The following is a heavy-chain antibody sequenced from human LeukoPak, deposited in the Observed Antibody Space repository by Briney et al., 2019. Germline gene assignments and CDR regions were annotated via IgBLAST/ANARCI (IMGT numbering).Heavy chain of an antibody. D-gene: IGHD5-24*01. CDR2: IYYSGST. CDR1: GDSISSSNW. J-gene: IGHJ4*02. Sequence: TSGTLSLTCAVSGDSISSSNWWSWIRQPPGKGLEWIGYIYYSGSTYYNPSLKSRVTISVDTSKNQFSLKPSSVTAADTAVYYCARAPYNSVDYWGQGTLVTVSS. V-gene: IGHV4-30-4*01. CDR3: ARAPYNSVDY.